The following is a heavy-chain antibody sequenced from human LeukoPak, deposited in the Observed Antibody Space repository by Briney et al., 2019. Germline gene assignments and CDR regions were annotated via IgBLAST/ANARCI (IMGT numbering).Heavy chain of an antibody. Sequence: PSETLSLTCTVSGGSISSSPYYWGWIRQPPGKGLEWIGSIYYSGSTYYNPSLKGRVTISVDTSKNQFSLNLSSVTAADTAVYYCASSDPHCSSTSCYDYYYYMDVWGKGTTVTISS. CDR3: ASSDPHCSSTSCYDYYYYMDV. CDR1: GGSISSSPYY. J-gene: IGHJ6*03. CDR2: IYYSGST. D-gene: IGHD2-2*01. V-gene: IGHV4-39*07.